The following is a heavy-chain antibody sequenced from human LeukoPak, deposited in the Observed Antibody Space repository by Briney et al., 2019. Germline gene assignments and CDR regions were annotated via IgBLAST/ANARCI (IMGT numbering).Heavy chain of an antibody. Sequence: PGGSLRLSCAASGFTFDDYGMTWVRQVPGKGLEWVAGINGNGDTTGYADSVKGRFTISRDNAKNSLYLQMNSLRAEDTALYYCARDTTMIVVVPIYGMDVWGQGTTVTVSS. J-gene: IGHJ6*02. V-gene: IGHV3-20*04. CDR3: ARDTTMIVVVPIYGMDV. CDR1: GFTFDDYG. D-gene: IGHD3-22*01. CDR2: INGNGDTT.